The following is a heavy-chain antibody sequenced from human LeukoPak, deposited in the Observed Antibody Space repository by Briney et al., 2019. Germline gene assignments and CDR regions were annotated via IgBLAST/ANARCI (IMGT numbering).Heavy chain of an antibody. CDR2: IKEDVSDK. D-gene: IGHD6-19*01. J-gene: IGHJ4*02. CDR1: GFTIDDYW. CDR3: ARVGVAGFDY. Sequence: WGSLRLSCAASGFTIDDYWMSWVRQAPGKGLEWVANIKEDVSDKYYVDSVKGRFTISRDNAKNSLYLQMSRLRAEDTAVYYCARVGVAGFDYWGQGILVTVSS. V-gene: IGHV3-7*03.